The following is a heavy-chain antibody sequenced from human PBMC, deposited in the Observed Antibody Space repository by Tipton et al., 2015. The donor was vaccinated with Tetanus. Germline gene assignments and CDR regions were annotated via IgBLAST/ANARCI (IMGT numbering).Heavy chain of an antibody. CDR1: GGSISSGGYY. CDR2: IYYSGST. J-gene: IGHJ4*02. Sequence: LRLSCTVSGGSISSGGYYWSWIRQHPGKGLEWIGYIYYSGSTYYNPSLKSRVTISVDTSKNQFSLKLSSVTAADTAVYYCARVRSITMVRGAVSEFDYWGQGTLVTVSS. CDR3: ARVRSITMVRGAVSEFDY. D-gene: IGHD3-10*01. V-gene: IGHV4-31*02.